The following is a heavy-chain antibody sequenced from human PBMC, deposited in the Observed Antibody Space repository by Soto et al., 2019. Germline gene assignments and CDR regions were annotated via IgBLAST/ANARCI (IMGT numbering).Heavy chain of an antibody. CDR2: IKQDGSDK. J-gene: IGHJ3*02. CDR3: ARPWGWRAAFDI. V-gene: IGHV3-7*01. CDR1: GFSLSTYW. Sequence: EVQLVESGGGLVQSGGSLRLSCAASGFSLSTYWMSWVRQAPGKGLEWVAAIKQDGSDKYYVDSVKGRFTISRDNAKYSVNLQMNSLRDEDTAVYYCARPWGWRAAFDIWGQGTMVTVSS. D-gene: IGHD6-19*01.